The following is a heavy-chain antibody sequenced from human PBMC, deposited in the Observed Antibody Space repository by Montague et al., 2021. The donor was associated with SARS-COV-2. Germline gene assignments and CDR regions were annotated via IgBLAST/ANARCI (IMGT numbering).Heavy chain of an antibody. CDR3: GRGGADSSSSYYYYMDV. J-gene: IGHJ6*03. CDR1: GFTFSTYW. D-gene: IGHD6-13*01. V-gene: IGHV3-74*03. Sequence: SLRLSCAASGFTFSTYWMYWVRQDPGKGLVWVSRINSDGSSTTYADSVKGRFTISSDNAENTLYLQMNSLRVEDTAVYYCGRGGADSSSSYYYYMDVWGKGTTVTVSS. CDR2: INSDGSST.